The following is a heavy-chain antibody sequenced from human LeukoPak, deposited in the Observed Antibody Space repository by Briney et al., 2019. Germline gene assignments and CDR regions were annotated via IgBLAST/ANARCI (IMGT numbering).Heavy chain of an antibody. CDR1: GFTFSSYA. CDR2: ISGSGGNT. CDR3: AKETIVRGVMDY. D-gene: IGHD3-10*01. J-gene: IGHJ4*02. Sequence: GGSLRLSCAASGFTFSSYATTWVRQAPGKGLEWVSAISGSGGNTYYANSVKGRFTISRDNSKNTLYLQMNSLRAEDTAVYYCAKETIVRGVMDYWGQGTLVTVS. V-gene: IGHV3-23*01.